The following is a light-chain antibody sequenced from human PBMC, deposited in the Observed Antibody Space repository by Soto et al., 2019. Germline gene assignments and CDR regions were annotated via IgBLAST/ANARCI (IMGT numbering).Light chain of an antibody. CDR1: QSVTDF. V-gene: IGKV3-11*01. CDR3: QQRSKWPLT. J-gene: IGKJ4*01. CDR2: DTS. Sequence: EIVLTQSPVTLSSSPGERVTLSCRASQSVTDFLAWYQQKPGQAPRLLIYDTSNRATGIPARFSGSGSGTDFTLTISSLEPEDFAVYYCQQRSKWPLTFGGGTKVDTK.